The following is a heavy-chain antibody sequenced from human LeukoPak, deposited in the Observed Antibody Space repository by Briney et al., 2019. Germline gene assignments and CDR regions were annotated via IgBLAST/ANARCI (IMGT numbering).Heavy chain of an antibody. D-gene: IGHD6-6*01. V-gene: IGHV4-61*02. CDR1: GGSINSGDYY. J-gene: IGHJ4*02. Sequence: PSQTLSLTCSVSGGSINSGDYYWNWIRQPAGKGLEWIVRMYTSGSAKYNPFLKSRVTISVNTSRNQFSLQLSSVTAADTAVYYCARGRGFASSSYYFDYWGQGSLVTVSS. CDR2: MYTSGSA. CDR3: ARGRGFASSSYYFDY.